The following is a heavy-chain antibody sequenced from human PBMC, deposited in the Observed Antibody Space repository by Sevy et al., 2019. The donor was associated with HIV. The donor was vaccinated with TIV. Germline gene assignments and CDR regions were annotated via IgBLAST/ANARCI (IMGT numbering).Heavy chain of an antibody. Sequence: GGSLRLSCAASGFTFSKYSMSWVRQPPGKGLEWVSTLSFGCGEINYADSVKGRFTISRVNSKISVYLQMNNLRPEDTAVYYCAREGCTKPHDYWGQGTLVTVSS. J-gene: IGHJ4*02. CDR1: GFTFSKYS. D-gene: IGHD2-8*01. V-gene: IGHV3-23*01. CDR3: AREGCTKPHDY. CDR2: LSFGCGEI.